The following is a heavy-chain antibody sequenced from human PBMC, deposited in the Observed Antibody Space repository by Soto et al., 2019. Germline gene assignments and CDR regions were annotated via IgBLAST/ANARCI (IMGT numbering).Heavy chain of an antibody. J-gene: IGHJ6*02. CDR2: MWNDGNKK. V-gene: IGHV3-33*01. CDR1: GFTFSSYG. Sequence: PGGSLRLSCAASGFTFSSYGMHWVRQAPGKGLEWVAVMWNDGNKKYYADSVKGRLTISRDTSKNTLYLQMDSLRAEDTAVYYSGSTNYNPSLKSRVTISVDTSKNQFSLKLSSVTAADTAVYYCASSYPRLGYSSGWPPEYYYYGMDVWGQGTTVTVSS. D-gene: IGHD1-26*01. CDR3: GSTNYNPSLKSRVTISVDTSKNQFSLKLSSVTAADTAVYYCASSYPRLGYSSGWPPEYYYYGMDV.